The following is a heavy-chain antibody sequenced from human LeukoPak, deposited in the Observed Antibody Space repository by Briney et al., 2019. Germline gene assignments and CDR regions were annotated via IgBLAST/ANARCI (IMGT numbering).Heavy chain of an antibody. CDR2: ISAYNGNR. Sequence: ASVKVSCKASGYTFTSYVISWVRQAPGQGLEWMGWISAYNGNRNYAQKVQGRVTMTTDTSTSTAYMELRSLRSEDPAVYFCARGDYGDYPVLYWGQGTLVTVSS. CDR1: GYTFTSYV. D-gene: IGHD4-17*01. V-gene: IGHV1-18*01. J-gene: IGHJ4*02. CDR3: ARGDYGDYPVLY.